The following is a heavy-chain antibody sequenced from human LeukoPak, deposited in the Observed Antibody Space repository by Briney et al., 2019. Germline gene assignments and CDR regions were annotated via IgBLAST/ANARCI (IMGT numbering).Heavy chain of an antibody. V-gene: IGHV3-21*01. CDR2: ISSSSSYI. D-gene: IGHD6-19*01. Sequence: GGSLRLSCAASGFTFGSYSMNWVRQAPGKGLEWVSSISSSSSYIYYADSVKGRFTISRDNAKNSLYLQMNSLRAEDTAVYYCARIAVAGLVLEYWGQGTLVTVSS. CDR3: ARIAVAGLVLEY. CDR1: GFTFGSYS. J-gene: IGHJ4*02.